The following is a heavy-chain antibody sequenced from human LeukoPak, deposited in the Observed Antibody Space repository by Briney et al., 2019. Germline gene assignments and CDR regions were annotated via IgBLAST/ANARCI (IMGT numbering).Heavy chain of an antibody. V-gene: IGHV4-59*08. CDR2: IYYSGRT. J-gene: IGHJ3*02. D-gene: IGHD3-3*02. CDR1: GGSISGYS. CDR3: ARDISGGSHVFDI. Sequence: SETLSLTCTVSGGSISGYSWNWIRQPPGKGPEWIGSIYYSGRTNYNPSLESRVTISLDTSKNQFSLQLNSATAADTAVYYCARDISGGSHVFDIWGQGTMVTVSS.